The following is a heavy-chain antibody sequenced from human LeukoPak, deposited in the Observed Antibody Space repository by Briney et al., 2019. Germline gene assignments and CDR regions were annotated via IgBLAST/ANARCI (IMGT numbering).Heavy chain of an antibody. Sequence: QTGGSLRLSCAASGFTVSSNYMSWVRQAPGKGLEWVSAISGSGGSTYYADSVKGRFTISRDSSKNTLYLQMNSLRAEDTAVYYCAKVPIRHIVVVIAIRVGYFQHWGQGTLVTVSS. CDR1: GFTVSSNY. CDR2: ISGSGGST. CDR3: AKVPIRHIVVVIAIRVGYFQH. J-gene: IGHJ1*01. D-gene: IGHD2-21*01. V-gene: IGHV3-23*01.